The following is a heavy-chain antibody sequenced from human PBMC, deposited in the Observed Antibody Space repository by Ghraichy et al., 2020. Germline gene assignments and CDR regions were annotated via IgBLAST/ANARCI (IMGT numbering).Heavy chain of an antibody. CDR3: ARRHLNIAVAGHNWFDP. CDR2: VYYSGST. CDR1: GGSISSGIYY. V-gene: IGHV4-39*01. J-gene: IGHJ5*02. D-gene: IGHD6-19*01. Sequence: SETLSLTCTVSGGSISSGIYYWGWIRQPPGKGLEWIGSVYYSGSTHYNPSLKSRVTIFVDTSKNQFSLKLSSVTAADTAVYFCARRHLNIAVAGHNWFDPWGQGTLVTVSS.